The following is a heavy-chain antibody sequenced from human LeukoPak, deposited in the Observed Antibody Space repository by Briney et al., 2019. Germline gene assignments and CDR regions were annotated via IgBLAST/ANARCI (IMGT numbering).Heavy chain of an antibody. CDR2: INPSGGST. CDR1: GYTFAIYY. CDR3: ARAKGLFDL. J-gene: IGHJ4*02. V-gene: IGHV1-46*01. Sequence: ASVKVSCKASGYTFAIYYIHWVRQAPGQGLEWMGIINPSGGSTSYTQKFQGRLTMTRDTSTSTVYMEPSSLRSEDTAVYYCARAKGLFDLWGQGTLVTVSS.